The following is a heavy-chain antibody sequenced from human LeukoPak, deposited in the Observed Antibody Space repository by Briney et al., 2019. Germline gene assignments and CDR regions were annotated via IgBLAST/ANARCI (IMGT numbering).Heavy chain of an antibody. J-gene: IGHJ6*02. CDR1: GYSLTNYW. Sequence: GESLKISCKDSGYSLTNYWIGWVRQMPGKGLEWMGIIHSGDSNAKYSPSFQGRVTISADKSISTAYLQWSSLKASDTAMYYCARRRGFRSWNGMDVWGQGTTVTVSS. D-gene: IGHD3-10*01. CDR2: IHSGDSNA. V-gene: IGHV5-51*01. CDR3: ARRRGFRSWNGMDV.